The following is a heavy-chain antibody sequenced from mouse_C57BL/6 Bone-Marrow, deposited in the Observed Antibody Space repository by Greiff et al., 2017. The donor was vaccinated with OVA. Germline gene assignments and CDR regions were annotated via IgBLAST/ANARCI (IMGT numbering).Heavy chain of an antibody. Sequence: DVKLVESGAELVRPGASVKLSCTASGFNIKDDYMHWVKQRPEQGLEWIGWLDPENGDTEYASKFQGTATITADTSSNTAYLQLSSLTSEDTAVYYCTTLSTMVTTRAYWGQGTLVTVSA. D-gene: IGHD2-1*01. CDR2: LDPENGDT. CDR3: TTLSTMVTTRAY. V-gene: IGHV14-4*01. J-gene: IGHJ3*01. CDR1: GFNIKDDY.